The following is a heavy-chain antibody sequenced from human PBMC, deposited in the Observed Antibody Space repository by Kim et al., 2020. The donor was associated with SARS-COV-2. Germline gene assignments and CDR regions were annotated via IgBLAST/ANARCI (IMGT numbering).Heavy chain of an antibody. V-gene: IGHV1-69*13. CDR3: ASAGNSMLCNY. J-gene: IGHJ4*02. CDR2: IIPIFGTA. CDR1: GGTFTSYA. D-gene: IGHD4-4*01. Sequence: SVKVSCKASGGTFTSYAISWVRQAPGQGLEWMGGIIPIFGTAIYAQKFQGRVTITADESTSTAYMELSSLRSEDTAVYYCASAGNSMLCNYWGQGTLVTVSS.